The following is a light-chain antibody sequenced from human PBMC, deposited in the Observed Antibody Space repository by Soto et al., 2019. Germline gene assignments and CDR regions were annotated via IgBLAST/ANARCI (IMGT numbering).Light chain of an antibody. CDR1: QVISGW. CDR3: QQTKTFLNT. Sequence: DFQMTQSPSPVPSSVGDTVTITCGASQVISGWLAWYQQKPGKAPKLLIYAASSLHSGVPSRFSGSGSGTDFTLTISSLQPEDFATYYCQQTKTFLNTFGQGTRLEIK. V-gene: IGKV1-12*01. J-gene: IGKJ5*01. CDR2: AAS.